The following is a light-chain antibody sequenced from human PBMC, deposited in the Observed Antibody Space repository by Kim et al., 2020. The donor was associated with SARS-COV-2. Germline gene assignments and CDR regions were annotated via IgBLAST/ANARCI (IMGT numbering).Light chain of an antibody. J-gene: IGLJ3*02. CDR3: CSSPWV. V-gene: IGLV2-23*02. CDR2: EVN. CDR1: TSDVGSYNL. Sequence: QSALTQPASVSGSPGQSITISCTGTTSDVGSYNLVSWYQQHPGKAPKLMIYEVNKRPSGVSNRFSGSKSGNTASLTISALQAEDEADYYCCSSPWVFGGGTQLTVL.